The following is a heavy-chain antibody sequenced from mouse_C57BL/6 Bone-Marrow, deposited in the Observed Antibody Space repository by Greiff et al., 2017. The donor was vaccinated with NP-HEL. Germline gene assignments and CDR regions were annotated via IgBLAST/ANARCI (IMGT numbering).Heavy chain of an antibody. CDR2: IDPENGDT. V-gene: IGHV14-4*01. Sequence: DVHLVESGAELVRPGASVKLSCTASGFNIKDDYMHWVKQRPEQGLEWIGWIDPENGDTEYASKFQGKATITADTSSNTAYLQLSSLTSEDTAVYYCTTFGNNWYFDVWGTGTTVTVSS. CDR1: GFNIKDDY. J-gene: IGHJ1*03. CDR3: TTFGNNWYFDV. D-gene: IGHD2-1*01.